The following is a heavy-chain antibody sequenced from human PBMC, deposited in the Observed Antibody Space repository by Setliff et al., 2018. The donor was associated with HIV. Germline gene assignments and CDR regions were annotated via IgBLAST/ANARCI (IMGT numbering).Heavy chain of an antibody. D-gene: IGHD3-9*01. Sequence: GGSLRLSCAASGFTFSSYGMHWVRQAPGRGLELVGRIRNKADGYSIDYAASVKGRFTISRDDSKNSLYLQMNTLKTEDTAVYYCVRDRTGLGDYWGQGTLVTVSS. CDR2: IRNKADGYSI. CDR3: VRDRTGLGDY. J-gene: IGHJ4*02. V-gene: IGHV3-72*01. CDR1: GFTFSSYG.